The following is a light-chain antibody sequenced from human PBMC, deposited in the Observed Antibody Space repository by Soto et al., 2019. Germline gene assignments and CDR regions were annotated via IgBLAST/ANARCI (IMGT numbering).Light chain of an antibody. CDR3: QQYGSSPIT. J-gene: IGKJ5*01. CDR1: QSLSNFF. CDR2: GAS. Sequence: IVVTQSPXXLXFXXXXVATLSXSASQSLSNFFLAWYQQKPGQAPRLLVYGASSRATGIPDRFSGSGSGTDFTLTISRLEPEDFAVYYCQQYGSSPITFGQGTRLEIK. V-gene: IGKV3-20*01.